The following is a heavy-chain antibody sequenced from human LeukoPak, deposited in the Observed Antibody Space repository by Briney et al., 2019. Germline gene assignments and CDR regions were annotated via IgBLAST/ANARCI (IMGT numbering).Heavy chain of an antibody. CDR2: MNPNSGNT. D-gene: IGHD6-19*01. V-gene: IGHV1-8*01. CDR3: ARGPPYSSGWYDYYFDY. J-gene: IGHJ4*02. Sequence: GASVRVSLKASGYTFTSYDINWVRQATGQGLEWMGWMNPNSGNTGYAQKFQGRVTMTRNTSISTAYMELSSLRSEDTAVYYCARGPPYSSGWYDYYFDYWGQGTLVTVSS. CDR1: GYTFTSYD.